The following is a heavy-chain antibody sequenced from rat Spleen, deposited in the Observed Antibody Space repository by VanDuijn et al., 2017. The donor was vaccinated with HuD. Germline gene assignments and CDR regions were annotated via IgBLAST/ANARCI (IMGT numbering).Heavy chain of an antibody. V-gene: IGHV5-29*01. Sequence: EVQLVESDGGLVQPGRSLKLSCAASGFTFSDYYMAWVRQAPTKGLEWVATISYDGSNTNYRDSVKGRFTISRDNAKSTLYLQMDSLRSEDTATYYCARQGNTMRYGGQGVMVTVSS. CDR1: GFTFSDYY. CDR3: ARQGNTMRY. CDR2: ISYDGSNT. D-gene: IGHD1-12*01. J-gene: IGHJ2*01.